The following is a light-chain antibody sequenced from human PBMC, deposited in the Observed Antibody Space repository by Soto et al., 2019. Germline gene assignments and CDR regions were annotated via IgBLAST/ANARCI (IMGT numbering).Light chain of an antibody. Sequence: DIQMTQSPSTLSASVGDRVTITCRASQSISSWLAWYQQKPGKAPKLLIYDASSLESGVPSRFSGSGSGTEFSLTISSLQPDDFATYYGEQYNSYSPRTFGQGTKLYVK. CDR2: DAS. J-gene: IGKJ2*01. V-gene: IGKV1-5*01. CDR1: QSISSW. CDR3: EQYNSYSPRT.